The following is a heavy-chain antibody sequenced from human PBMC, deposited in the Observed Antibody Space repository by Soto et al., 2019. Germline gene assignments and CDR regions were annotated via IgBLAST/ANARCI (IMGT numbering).Heavy chain of an antibody. D-gene: IGHD3-10*01. CDR2: ISSSSYI. Sequence: PGGSLRLSCAASGFTVSSYSMNWVRQAPGKGLEWVSSISSSSYIYYADSVKGRFTISRDNAKNSLYLQMNSLRAEDTAVYYCARDPLLWFGPFDPWGQGTLVTVSS. CDR3: ARDPLLWFGPFDP. V-gene: IGHV3-21*01. J-gene: IGHJ5*02. CDR1: GFTVSSYS.